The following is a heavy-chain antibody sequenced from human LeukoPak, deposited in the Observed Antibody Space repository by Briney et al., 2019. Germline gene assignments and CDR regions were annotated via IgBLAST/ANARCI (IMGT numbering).Heavy chain of an antibody. J-gene: IGHJ6*03. CDR1: GGSISSYH. V-gene: IGHV4-59*01. CDR2: IYYSGSS. CDR3: ARVPRSYYYYYYMDV. Sequence: SETLSLTCTVSGGSISSYHWSWIRQPPGKGLEWLGYIYYSGSSNYNPSLKSRVTMSADTSKNQFSLKLSSVTAADTAVYYCARVPRSYYYYYYMDVWGKGTTVTVSS.